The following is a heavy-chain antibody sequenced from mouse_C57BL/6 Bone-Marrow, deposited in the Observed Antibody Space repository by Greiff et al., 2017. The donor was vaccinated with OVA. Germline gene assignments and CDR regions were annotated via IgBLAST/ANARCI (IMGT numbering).Heavy chain of an antibody. CDR2: ISSGSSTI. J-gene: IGHJ4*01. CDR3: ARREGGYKYYAMDY. D-gene: IGHD1-1*02. CDR1: GFTFSDYG. V-gene: IGHV5-17*01. Sequence: EVKLVESGGGLVKPGGSLKLSCAASGFTFSDYGMHWVRQAPEKGLEWVAYISSGSSTIYYADTVKGRFTISRDNAKNTLFLQRTSLRSEDTAMYDCARREGGYKYYAMDYWGQGTSVTVSS.